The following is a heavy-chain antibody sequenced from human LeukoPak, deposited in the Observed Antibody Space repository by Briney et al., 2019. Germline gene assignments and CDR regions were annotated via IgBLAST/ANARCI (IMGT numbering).Heavy chain of an antibody. V-gene: IGHV3-33*08. D-gene: IGHD3-16*01. CDR2: IWYDGSNK. CDR3: ATNQIMIREYYFDY. CDR1: GFPFSTQS. J-gene: IGHJ4*02. Sequence: GGSLRLSCVASGFPFSTQSMNWVRQAPGKGLEWVAVIWYDGSNKYYADSVKGRFTISRDNSKNTLYLQMNSLRAEDTAVYCCATNQIMIREYYFDYWGQGTLVTVSS.